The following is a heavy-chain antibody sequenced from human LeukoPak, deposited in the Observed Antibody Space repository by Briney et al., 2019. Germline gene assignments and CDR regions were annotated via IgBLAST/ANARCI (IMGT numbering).Heavy chain of an antibody. V-gene: IGHV3-64D*06. Sequence: PGGSLRLSCSASGFTFSSYAMHWVRQAPGKGLEYVSSITSNGDTTYYTDSVKGRFTISRDNSKNTLYLQMSSLRAEDTAVYYCLKDRLGTGDYWGQGTLDSVSS. D-gene: IGHD7-27*01. J-gene: IGHJ4*02. CDR2: ITSNGDTT. CDR3: LKDRLGTGDY. CDR1: GFTFSSYA.